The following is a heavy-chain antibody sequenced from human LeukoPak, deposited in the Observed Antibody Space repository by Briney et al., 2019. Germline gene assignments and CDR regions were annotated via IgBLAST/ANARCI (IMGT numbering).Heavy chain of an antibody. CDR1: GGSISSYY. CDR2: IYTSGST. CDR3: ARGITIFGVVRATGGVDI. Sequence: SETLSLTCTVSGGSISSYYWSWIRQPAGKGLEWIGRIYTSGSTNYNPSLKSRVTMSVDTSKNQFSLKLSSVTAADTAVYYCARGITIFGVVRATGGVDIWGQGTMVTVSS. D-gene: IGHD3-3*01. V-gene: IGHV4-4*07. J-gene: IGHJ3*02.